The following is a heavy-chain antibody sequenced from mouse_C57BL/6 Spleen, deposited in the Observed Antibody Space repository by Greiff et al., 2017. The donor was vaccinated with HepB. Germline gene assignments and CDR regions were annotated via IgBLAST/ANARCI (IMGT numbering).Heavy chain of an antibody. CDR2: IDPETGGT. J-gene: IGHJ4*01. V-gene: IGHV1-15*01. CDR1: GYTFTDYE. CDR3: TRNRDYYAMDY. Sequence: VQLQQSGAELVRPGASVTLSCKASGYTFTDYEMHWVKQTPVHGLEWIGAIDPETGGTAYNQKFKGKAILTADKSSSTAYMELRSLTSEDSAVYYCTRNRDYYAMDYWGQGTSVTVSS.